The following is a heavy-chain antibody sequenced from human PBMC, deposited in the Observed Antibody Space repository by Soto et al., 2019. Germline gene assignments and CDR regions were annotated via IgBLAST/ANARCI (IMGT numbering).Heavy chain of an antibody. J-gene: IGHJ4*02. CDR3: ARVLSMVRGPYLDY. V-gene: IGHV3-49*03. D-gene: IGHD3-10*01. CDR1: GFTFGDYA. Sequence: GGSLRLSCTASGFTFGDYAMSWFRQAPGKGLEWVGFIRSKAYGGTTQYAASVKGRFTISRDDSKSIAYLQMNSLKTEDTAVYYCARVLSMVRGPYLDYWGQGTLVTVSS. CDR2: IRSKAYGGTT.